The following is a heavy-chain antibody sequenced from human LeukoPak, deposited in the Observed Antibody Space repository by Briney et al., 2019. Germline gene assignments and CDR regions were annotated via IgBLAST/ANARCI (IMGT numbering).Heavy chain of an antibody. V-gene: IGHV3-23*01. CDR1: GFTFSSYA. D-gene: IGHD4-17*01. CDR2: ISGSGGST. CDR3: AKFSYGDYVGNFDY. Sequence: PGGSLRLSCAASGFTFSSYAMSWVRQAPGKGLEWVSAISGSGGSTYYADSVKGRFTISRDNSKNTLYLQMNSLRAEDAAVYYCAKFSYGDYVGNFDYWGQGTLVTVSS. J-gene: IGHJ4*02.